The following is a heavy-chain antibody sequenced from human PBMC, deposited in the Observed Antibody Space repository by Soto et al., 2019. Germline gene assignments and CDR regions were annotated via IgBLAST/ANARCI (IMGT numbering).Heavy chain of an antibody. J-gene: IGHJ4*02. CDR2: ISSSGSTI. Sequence: PGGSLRVSCTASGFTYSGYEMNWVSQAPGKGLEWISYISSSGSTIYYADSVKGRLTISKDTAKNSLYLQMNSLRAEDTAVYYCSRVSEYGSFLVDYWGQRA. CDR3: SRVSEYGSFLVDY. V-gene: IGHV3-48*03. D-gene: IGHD3-10*01. CDR1: GFTYSGYE.